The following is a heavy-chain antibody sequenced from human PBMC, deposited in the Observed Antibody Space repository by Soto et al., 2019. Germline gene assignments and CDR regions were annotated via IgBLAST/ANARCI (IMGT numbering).Heavy chain of an antibody. J-gene: IGHJ4*02. Sequence: QMQLQESGPGLVSPSQTLSLTCTVSGGSISSDGDYYRWSWIRQHPGKGLEWIGYIYDSGSPYYHPSRESRVTVSVDTSKNQFSLKLSSLTAADTAVYYCARVRENYFDSWGQGILVTVSS. CDR3: ARVRENYFDS. CDR1: GGSISSDGDYYR. CDR2: IYDSGSP. V-gene: IGHV4-31*03.